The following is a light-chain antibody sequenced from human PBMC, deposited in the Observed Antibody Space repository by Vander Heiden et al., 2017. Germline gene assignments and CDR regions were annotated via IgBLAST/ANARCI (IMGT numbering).Light chain of an antibody. J-gene: IGLJ2*01. CDR2: DDN. V-gene: IGLV3-21*02. Sequence: SSVRTQPPSLSVAPGQTATISCGGCTNVSRSVERYQQKPGEAPIVVRYDDNQRPSGSPERFSGSNARNTATLLVRGVEAGDDADYHCQVWGSNSDLTVGFGGGTNLT. CDR1: TNVSRS. CDR3: QVWGSNSDLTVG.